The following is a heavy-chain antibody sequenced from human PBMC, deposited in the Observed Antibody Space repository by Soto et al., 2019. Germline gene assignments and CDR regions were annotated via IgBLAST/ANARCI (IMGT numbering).Heavy chain of an antibody. D-gene: IGHD1-26*01. J-gene: IGHJ1*01. CDR2: ISSSSRHI. CDR1: GFTFSSYS. CDR3: ARDPSDLWEPDQYFPH. V-gene: IGHV3-21*01. Sequence: GGSLRLSCAAPGFTFSSYSMNWVRQAPGKGLEWVSSISSSSRHIYYADSVKGRFTISRDNAKNSLYLQMNSLRAEDTAMYFCARDPSDLWEPDQYFPHWGQGTLVTVSS.